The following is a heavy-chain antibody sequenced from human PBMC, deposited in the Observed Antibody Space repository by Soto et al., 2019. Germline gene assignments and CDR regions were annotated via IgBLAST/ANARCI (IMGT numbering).Heavy chain of an antibody. D-gene: IGHD2-2*01. CDR3: AKDLRGSTSG. J-gene: IGHJ4*02. V-gene: IGHV3-23*01. Sequence: GGSLRLSCAASGFTFSSYAMSWVRQAPGKGLEWVSAISGSGGSTFYADSVKGRFTISRDNSKNTLYLQMNTLRAEDTAVYYCAKDLRGSTSGWGQGTLVTVSS. CDR1: GFTFSSYA. CDR2: ISGSGGST.